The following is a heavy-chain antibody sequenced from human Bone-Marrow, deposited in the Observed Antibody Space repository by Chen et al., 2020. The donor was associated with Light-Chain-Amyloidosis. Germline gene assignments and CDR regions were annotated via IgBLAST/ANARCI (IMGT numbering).Heavy chain of an antibody. CDR1: GFAFSSYD. CDR2: ISGSGGSR. V-gene: IGHV3-23*04. J-gene: IGHJ3*02. CDR3: AKDISYDDILPGYPADAFDI. D-gene: IGHD3-9*01. Sequence: EVQLVESGGGLLQRGGSLRLSCAASGFAFSSYDMSWVRQAPGKGLEWDSTISGSGGSRYYGDSVKGRLTISRDNSKNALFLQMNSLRAEDTAVYYCAKDISYDDILPGYPADAFDIWGQGTMVTVSS.